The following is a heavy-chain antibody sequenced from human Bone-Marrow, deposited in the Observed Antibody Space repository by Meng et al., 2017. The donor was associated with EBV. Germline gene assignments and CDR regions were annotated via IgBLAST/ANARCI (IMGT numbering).Heavy chain of an antibody. V-gene: IGHV4-34*01. CDR1: GGSFSGYY. CDR3: ARGRGYSSPNFDY. Sequence: VQLQQWGAGLLKPSETPSLTCAVYGGSFSGYYWSWIRQPPGKGLEWIGEINHSGSTNYNPSLKSRVTISVDTSKNQFSLKLSSVTAADTAVYYCARGRGYSSPNFDYWGQGTLVTVSS. J-gene: IGHJ4*02. CDR2: INHSGST. D-gene: IGHD6-13*01.